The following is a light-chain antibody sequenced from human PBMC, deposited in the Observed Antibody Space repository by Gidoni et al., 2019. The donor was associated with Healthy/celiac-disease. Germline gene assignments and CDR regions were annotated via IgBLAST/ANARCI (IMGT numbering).Light chain of an antibody. J-gene: IGKJ4*01. V-gene: IGKV3-20*01. CDR1: QSVSSSY. CDR2: GAS. Sequence: EIVLTQSPGTLSLSPRERATLSCRASQSVSSSYLAWYQQKPGQAPRLLIYGASSRATGIPDRFSGSGSGTDFTLTISRLKPEDFAVYYCQQYGSSPKLTFGGGTKVEIK. CDR3: QQYGSSPKLT.